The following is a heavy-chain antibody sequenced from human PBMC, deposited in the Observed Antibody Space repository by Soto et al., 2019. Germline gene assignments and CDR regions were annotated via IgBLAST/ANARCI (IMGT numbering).Heavy chain of an antibody. D-gene: IGHD6-13*01. Sequence: EVQLLESGGGWLQPGGSLRLSCAASGFTFSSYAMNWVRQAPGKGLEWVSGITGSGAGSYYSDSVKGRFTISRDNSKNTLYLKMNSLRAEDTAVYYCAKGYSNSWPNDWFDPWGQGTVVTVSS. J-gene: IGHJ5*02. CDR3: AKGYSNSWPNDWFDP. CDR2: ITGSGAGS. V-gene: IGHV3-23*01. CDR1: GFTFSSYA.